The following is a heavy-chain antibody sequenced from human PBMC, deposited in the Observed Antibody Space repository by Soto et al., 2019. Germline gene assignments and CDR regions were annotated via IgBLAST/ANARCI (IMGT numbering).Heavy chain of an antibody. CDR1: GFTFSSYA. CDR2: ISGSGGST. V-gene: IGHV3-23*01. J-gene: IGHJ5*02. CDR3: AKHPFFNLLTTVTHFDWFDP. D-gene: IGHD4-17*01. Sequence: GGSLRLSCAASGFTFSSYAMSWVRQAPGKGLEWVSAISGSGGSTYYADSVKGRFTISRDNSKNTLYLQMNSLRAEDTAVYYCAKHPFFNLLTTVTHFDWFDPWGQGTLVTVSS.